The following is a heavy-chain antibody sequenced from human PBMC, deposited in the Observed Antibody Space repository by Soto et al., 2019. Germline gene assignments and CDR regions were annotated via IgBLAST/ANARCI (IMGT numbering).Heavy chain of an antibody. CDR2: IYYSGST. CDR1: GGSISSGGYY. V-gene: IGHV4-31*03. J-gene: IGHJ4*02. Sequence: SETLSLTCTVSGGSISSGGYYWSWIRQHPGKGLGWIGYIYYSGSTYYNPSLKSRVTISVDTSKNQFSLKLSSVTAADTAVYYCARGRYYALFDYWGQGTLVTVSS. CDR3: ARGRYYALFDY. D-gene: IGHD3-10*01.